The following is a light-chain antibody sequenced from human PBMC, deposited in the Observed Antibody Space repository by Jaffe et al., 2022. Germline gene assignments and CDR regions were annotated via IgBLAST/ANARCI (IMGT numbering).Light chain of an antibody. V-gene: IGLV2-14*03. J-gene: IGLJ2*01. CDR3: SSYTNSNDLEVL. CDR1: SSDIGDYES. Sequence: QSALTQPASVSGSPDQSITISCTGASSDIGDYESVSWYQQHPGKAPKLLIFGVTFRASGVSDRFSGSKSGNTASLTISGLQADDEADYFCSSYTNSNDLEVLFGGGTKLTVL. CDR2: GVT.